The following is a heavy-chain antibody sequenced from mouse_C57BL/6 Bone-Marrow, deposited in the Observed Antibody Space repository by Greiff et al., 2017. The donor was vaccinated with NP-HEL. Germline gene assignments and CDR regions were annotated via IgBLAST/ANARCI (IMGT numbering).Heavy chain of an antibody. CDR1: GFTFSSYT. J-gene: IGHJ1*03. CDR2: ISGGGGNT. CDR3: ARPDLIYDGYYGYFDV. D-gene: IGHD2-3*01. Sequence: EVKVVESGGGLVKPGGSLKLSCAASGFTFSSYTMSWVRQTPEKRLEWVATISGGGGNTYYPDSVKGRFTISRDNAKNTLYLQMSSLRSEDTALYYCARPDLIYDGYYGYFDVWGTGTTVTVSS. V-gene: IGHV5-9*01.